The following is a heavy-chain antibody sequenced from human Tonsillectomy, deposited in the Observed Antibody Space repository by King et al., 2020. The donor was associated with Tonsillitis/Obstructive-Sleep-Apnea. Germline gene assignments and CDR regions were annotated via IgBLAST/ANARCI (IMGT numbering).Heavy chain of an antibody. Sequence: VQLVESGGGLVQPGGSLRLSCAASGFTFSSYWMSWVRQAPGKGLEWVANIKQDGSEKYYVDSVKGRFTISRDNAKNSLYLQMNSLRAEDTAVYYCARAPAMGDSCCSPEYYYDYGGQGTVVTVSS. J-gene: IGHJ4*02. CDR2: IKQDGSEK. D-gene: IGHD2-15*01. CDR3: ARAPAMGDSCCSPEYYYDY. V-gene: IGHV3-7*04. CDR1: GFTFSSYW.